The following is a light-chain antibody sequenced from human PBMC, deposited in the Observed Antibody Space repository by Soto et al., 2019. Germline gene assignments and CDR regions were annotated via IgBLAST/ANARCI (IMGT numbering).Light chain of an antibody. CDR1: RSNIGAGYD. J-gene: IGLJ1*01. CDR2: GNS. Sequence: QLVLTQPPSVSGAPGQRVTISCTGSRSNIGAGYDVHWYQHLAGTAPKLLIYGNSNRPSGVPDRFSGSKSGTSVSLAITGLQAEDEADYYCQSYDGSLRAYVFGTGTKLTVL. V-gene: IGLV1-40*01. CDR3: QSYDGSLRAYV.